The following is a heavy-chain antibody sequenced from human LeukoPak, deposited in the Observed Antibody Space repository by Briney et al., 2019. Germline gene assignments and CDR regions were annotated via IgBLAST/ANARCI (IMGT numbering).Heavy chain of an antibody. CDR3: ARDSGVVAATGY. D-gene: IGHD2-15*01. J-gene: IGHJ4*02. Sequence: GGSLRLSCAASGFTVSSNYMSWVRQAPGKGLERVSVIYSGGSTYYADSVKGRFTISRDNSKNTLYLQMNSLRAEDTAVYYCARDSGVVAATGYWGQGTLVTVSS. V-gene: IGHV3-66*01. CDR2: IYSGGST. CDR1: GFTVSSNY.